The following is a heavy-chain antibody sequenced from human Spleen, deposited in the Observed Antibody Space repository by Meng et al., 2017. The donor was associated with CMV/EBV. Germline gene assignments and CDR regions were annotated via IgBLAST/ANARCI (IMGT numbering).Heavy chain of an antibody. J-gene: IGHJ4*02. CDR1: GYSFTNYW. CDR3: ARHDSTVTIDY. CDR2: IHPGDSDT. V-gene: IGHV5-51*01. D-gene: IGHD4-17*01. Sequence: GESLKISCKGSGYSFTNYWIGWVRQMPGKGLEWMGIIHPGDSDTRYSPSFQGQVTISADKSISTAYLQWSSLKASDPAMYYCARHDSTVTIDYWGQGTLVTVSS.